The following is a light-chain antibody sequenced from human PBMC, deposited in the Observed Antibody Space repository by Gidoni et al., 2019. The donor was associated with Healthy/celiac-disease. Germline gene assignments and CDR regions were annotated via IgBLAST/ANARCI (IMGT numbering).Light chain of an antibody. Sequence: EIVMTQSPATLSVCPGERATRSCRASQSVSSNLAWYQQKPGQAPRLLIYGASTRATGIPARFSGSGSGTEFTLTISSLQSEDFAVYCCQQYNNWPTCGQGTKVEIK. CDR3: QQYNNWPT. CDR1: QSVSSN. J-gene: IGKJ1*01. CDR2: GAS. V-gene: IGKV3-15*01.